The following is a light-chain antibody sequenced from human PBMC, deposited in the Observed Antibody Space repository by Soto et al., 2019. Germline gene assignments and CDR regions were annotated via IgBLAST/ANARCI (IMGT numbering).Light chain of an antibody. Sequence: DIQMTQSPSSLSASVGDRVTITCRASQSISSYLNWYQQKPGKAPKLLIYAASSLQSGVPSRFSGSGSGTDFTLTISSLQPDDFATYYCLQYNSLYTFGQGTKLEIK. CDR2: AAS. CDR1: QSISSY. CDR3: LQYNSLYT. J-gene: IGKJ2*01. V-gene: IGKV1-39*01.